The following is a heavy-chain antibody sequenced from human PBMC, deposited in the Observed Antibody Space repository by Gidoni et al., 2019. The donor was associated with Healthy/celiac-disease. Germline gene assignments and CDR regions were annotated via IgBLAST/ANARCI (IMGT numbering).Heavy chain of an antibody. CDR2: IKQDGSEK. CDR1: GFTLSGYW. D-gene: IGHD3-22*01. V-gene: IGHV3-7*01. J-gene: IGHJ4*02. Sequence: VQLVESGGGLVQPGGYLRLSCAASGFTLSGYWMSWVRQAPGKGLEWVANIKQDGSEKYYVDSVKGRFTISRDNAKNSLYLQMNSLRAEDTAVYYCARDLPDYYDSSGQGYWGQGTLVTVSS. CDR3: ARDLPDYYDSSGQGY.